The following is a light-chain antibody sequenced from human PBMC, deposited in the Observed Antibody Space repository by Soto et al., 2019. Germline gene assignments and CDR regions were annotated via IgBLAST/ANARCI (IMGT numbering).Light chain of an antibody. CDR1: SSNIGSNF. CDR3: ATWDDSLSGYL. Sequence: QPVLTQPPSASGTPGQRVTISCSGSSSNIGSNFVYWYQHLPGTAPKILIYTNDQRPSGVPDRFSGSKSGTSASLAISGLRSEDEADYYCATWDDSLSGYLFGSGTKVTVL. V-gene: IGLV1-47*02. J-gene: IGLJ1*01. CDR2: TND.